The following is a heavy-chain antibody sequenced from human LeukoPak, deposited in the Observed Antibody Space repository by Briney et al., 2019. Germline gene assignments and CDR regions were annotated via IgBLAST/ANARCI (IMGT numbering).Heavy chain of an antibody. V-gene: IGHV4-61*02. D-gene: IGHD3-22*01. CDR1: GRSISSGSYY. CDR2: IYTSGST. Sequence: SETLSLTCTVSGRSISSGSYYWSWLRQPAGKGLEWIVRIYTSGSTNYNPSLKSRVTISVDTSKNQFSLKLSSVTAADTAVYYCARGKRYYYDSSGYYLAPHFDYWGQGTLVTVSS. J-gene: IGHJ4*02. CDR3: ARGKRYYYDSSGYYLAPHFDY.